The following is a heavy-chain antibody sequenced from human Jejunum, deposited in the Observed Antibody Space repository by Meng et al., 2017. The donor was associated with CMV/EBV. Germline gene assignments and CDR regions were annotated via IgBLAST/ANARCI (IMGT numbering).Heavy chain of an antibody. J-gene: IGHJ4*02. CDR3: ARQDFGVVMPGDY. CDR1: GYNFTDYW. D-gene: IGHD3-3*01. V-gene: IGHV5-51*01. Sequence: SGYNFTDYWITWVRQMPGKGLEWIGIIYPGDSDTKYSPSFQGPVTISADKSISTAYLQWSSLKASDTAMYYCARQDFGVVMPGDYWGQGTLVTVSS. CDR2: IYPGDSDT.